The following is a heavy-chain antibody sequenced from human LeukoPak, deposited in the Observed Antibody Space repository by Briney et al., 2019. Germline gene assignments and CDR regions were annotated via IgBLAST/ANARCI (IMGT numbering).Heavy chain of an antibody. CDR1: GYTFTSYY. J-gene: IGHJ4*02. V-gene: IGHV1-46*01. D-gene: IGHD3-22*01. CDR3: ARASSSGRRFDY. Sequence: ASVKVSCKASGYTFTSYYMHWVRQAPGQGLEWMGIINPSGGSTTSYAQKFQGRVTMTRDTSTSTVDMELGSLTSEDTAVYYCARASSSGRRFDYWGQGTLVTVSS. CDR2: INPSGGSTT.